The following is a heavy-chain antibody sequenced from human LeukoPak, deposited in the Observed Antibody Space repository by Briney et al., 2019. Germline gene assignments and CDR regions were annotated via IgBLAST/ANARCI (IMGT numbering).Heavy chain of an antibody. V-gene: IGHV3-23*01. CDR1: GGSISSYY. Sequence: ETLSLTCTVSGGSISSYYWSWVRQAPGQGLEWVSAISDSGGNTYYADSVKGRFTISRDNSKNTLYLQMNSLRAEDTAVYYCAKQDIRSSAWYDWGQGTLVTVSS. D-gene: IGHD6-19*01. J-gene: IGHJ4*02. CDR3: AKQDIRSSAWYD. CDR2: ISDSGGNT.